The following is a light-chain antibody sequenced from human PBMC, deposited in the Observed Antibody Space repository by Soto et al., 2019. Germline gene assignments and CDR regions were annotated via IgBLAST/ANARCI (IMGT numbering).Light chain of an antibody. CDR3: QHYVSSLYT. V-gene: IGKV3-20*01. CDR1: LSISSRS. J-gene: IGKJ2*01. CDR2: AAS. Sequence: EIEMTQCPGTLSSSPGVRATLSCGASLSISSRSSSWYHQTPRPAPLLLFYAASSRSTGIPIWSSAGGAGTYFTPTISLLEPDFVAVYYYQHYVSSLYTLGQGTKVDI.